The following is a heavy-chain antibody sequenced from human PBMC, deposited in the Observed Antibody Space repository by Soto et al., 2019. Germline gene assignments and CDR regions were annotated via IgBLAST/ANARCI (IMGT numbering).Heavy chain of an antibody. D-gene: IGHD6-19*01. CDR1: GFTFSGYS. V-gene: IGHV3-64*01. Sequence: EVQLVESGGGLVQPGGSLRLSCAASGFTFSGYSMFWVRQAPGKGLEYVSAINTNGVNTFYAKSVKGRFTISRDNSKNTMYLQMGRLRPEDIAVYYCARGRVEDSSGSAPYFDYWGQGTLVTVSS. J-gene: IGHJ4*02. CDR3: ARGRVEDSSGSAPYFDY. CDR2: INTNGVNT.